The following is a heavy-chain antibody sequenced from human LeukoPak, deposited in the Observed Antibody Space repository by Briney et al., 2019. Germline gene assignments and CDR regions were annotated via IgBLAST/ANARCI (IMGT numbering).Heavy chain of an antibody. D-gene: IGHD7-27*01. CDR3: ARDLNWETY. Sequence: GGSLRLSCAASGFIFSSYGMSWVRQASGKGLEWVSAISGSGGSTYDADSVKGRFTISRDNSKNTLYLQMNSLTPEDTAVYYCARDLNWETYWGQGTLVSVSS. J-gene: IGHJ4*02. CDR2: ISGSGGST. V-gene: IGHV3-23*01. CDR1: GFIFSSYG.